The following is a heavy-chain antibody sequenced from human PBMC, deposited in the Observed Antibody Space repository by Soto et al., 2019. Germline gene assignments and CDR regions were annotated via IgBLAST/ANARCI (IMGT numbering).Heavy chain of an antibody. CDR1: GGSISSGDYY. Sequence: SETLSLTCTVSGGSISSGDYYWSWIRQPPGKGLEWIGYIYYSGSTYYNPSLKSRVTISVDTSKNPFSLKLSSVTAADTAVYYCASYCSGGICYSSDAFDIWGQGTMVTVSS. J-gene: IGHJ3*02. CDR3: ASYCSGGICYSSDAFDI. V-gene: IGHV4-30-4*01. D-gene: IGHD2-15*01. CDR2: IYYSGST.